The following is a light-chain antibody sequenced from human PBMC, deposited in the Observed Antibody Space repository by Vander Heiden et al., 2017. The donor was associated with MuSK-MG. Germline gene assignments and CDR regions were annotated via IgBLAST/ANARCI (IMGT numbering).Light chain of an antibody. V-gene: IGKV1-39*01. CDR1: QSISSY. CDR2: AAS. J-gene: IGKJ2*01. CDR3: QQSDSTPYT. Sequence: DIQMTQSPSSLSASVGDRVTITCRASQSISSYFNWYQQKPGKAPKLLIYAASSLQSGVPSRFSGSGSGTDFTLTISRLQPEDFATYYCQQSDSTPYTFGQWTKLEIK.